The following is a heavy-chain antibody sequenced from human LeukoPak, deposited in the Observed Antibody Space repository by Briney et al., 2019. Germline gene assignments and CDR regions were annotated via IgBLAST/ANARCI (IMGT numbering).Heavy chain of an antibody. V-gene: IGHV3-23*01. D-gene: IGHD3-10*01. J-gene: IGHJ4*02. Sequence: GGSLRLSCAASGFTFSSYAMSWVRQAPGKGLEWVSAISGSGGSTYYADSVKGRFTISRDNSKNTLFLQMNSLRAEDTAVYCCAKSLWFGELGFDYWGQGTLVTVSS. CDR3: AKSLWFGELGFDY. CDR1: GFTFSSYA. CDR2: ISGSGGST.